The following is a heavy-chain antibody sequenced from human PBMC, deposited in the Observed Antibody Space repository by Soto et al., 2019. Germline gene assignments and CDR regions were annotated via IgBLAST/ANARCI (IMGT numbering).Heavy chain of an antibody. CDR2: ISYSGST. D-gene: IGHD3-16*02. V-gene: IGHV4-31*11. CDR1: GVSISSDAYY. J-gene: IGHJ4*02. Sequence: PSETLSLTCAVSGVSISSDAYYWSWIRQHPGKGLEWIGYISYSGSTYYNPSLKSRVTMSVDTSKNQFSLKLTSVTAADTAVYYCARYRFSDTWSKFDYWGQGTLVTVSS. CDR3: ARYRFSDTWSKFDY.